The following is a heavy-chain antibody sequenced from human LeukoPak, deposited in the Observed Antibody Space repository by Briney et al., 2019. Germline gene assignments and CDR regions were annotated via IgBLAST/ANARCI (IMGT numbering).Heavy chain of an antibody. Sequence: ASVKVSCKASGYTFTGYYMHWVRQAPGQGLEWMGWINPHSGGTNYAQEFQGRVTMTRDTSISTAYMELSSLRPDDTAVYYCARDYRTGFDYWGQGTLVTVSS. V-gene: IGHV1-2*02. CDR1: GYTFTGYY. J-gene: IGHJ4*02. CDR3: ARDYRTGFDY. CDR2: INPHSGGT. D-gene: IGHD7-27*01.